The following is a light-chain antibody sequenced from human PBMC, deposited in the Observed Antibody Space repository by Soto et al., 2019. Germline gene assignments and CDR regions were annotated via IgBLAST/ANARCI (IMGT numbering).Light chain of an antibody. CDR1: QSVSSSY. J-gene: IGKJ4*01. CDR3: QQYGSSPLT. CDR2: GAS. V-gene: IGKV3-20*01. Sequence: PGERATLSCRASQSVSSSYLAWYQQKPGQAPRLLIYGASSRATGIPDRFSGSGSGTDFTLTISRLEPEDFAVYYCQQYGSSPLTFCGGTKVEIK.